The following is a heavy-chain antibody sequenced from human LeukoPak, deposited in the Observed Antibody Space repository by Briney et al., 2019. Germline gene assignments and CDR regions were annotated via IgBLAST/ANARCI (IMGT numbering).Heavy chain of an antibody. CDR1: GFTVSSNY. J-gene: IGHJ4*02. CDR3: ATSPGV. CDR2: IYSGGST. Sequence: QSGGSLRLSCAASGFTVSSNYMTWVRQAPGQGLEWVSLIYSGGSTYYADSVKGRFTISRDDSKNTLYLQMNSLRAEDTAVYYCATSPGVWGQGTLVTVSS. V-gene: IGHV3-66*01. D-gene: IGHD1-14*01.